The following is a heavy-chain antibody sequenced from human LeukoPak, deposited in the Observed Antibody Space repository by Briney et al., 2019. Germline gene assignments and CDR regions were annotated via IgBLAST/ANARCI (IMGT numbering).Heavy chain of an antibody. V-gene: IGHV3-30-3*01. Sequence: GGSLRLSCAASGFTFSSYAMHWVRQAPGKGLEWVAVISYDGSNKYYADSVKGRFTISKDSSKTILYLQMNSLRAEGAAVYFCAKGSAAGRPYYFDYWGQGTLVTVSS. CDR3: AKGSAAGRPYYFDY. D-gene: IGHD6-25*01. CDR1: GFTFSSYA. CDR2: ISYDGSNK. J-gene: IGHJ4*02.